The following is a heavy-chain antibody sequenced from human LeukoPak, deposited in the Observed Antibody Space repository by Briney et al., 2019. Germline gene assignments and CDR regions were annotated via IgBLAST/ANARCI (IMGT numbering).Heavy chain of an antibody. D-gene: IGHD3-10*01. V-gene: IGHV6-1*01. CDR3: AGGSDGSGTERSYYYYMDV. CDR1: GDSVSSNRAA. CDR2: TYYRSKWYN. Sequence: SQTPSLTCAISGDSVSSNRAAWNWIRQSPSRGLEWLGRTYYRSKWYNDYAVSVKSRITIKPDTSKNQFSLQLNSVTPEDTAVYYCAGGSDGSGTERSYYYYMDVWGNGTTVTVAS. J-gene: IGHJ6*03.